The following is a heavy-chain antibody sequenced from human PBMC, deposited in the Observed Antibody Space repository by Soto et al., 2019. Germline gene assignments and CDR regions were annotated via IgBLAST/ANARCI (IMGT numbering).Heavy chain of an antibody. J-gene: IGHJ4*02. CDR1: GFTFSNYD. CDR2: ISHSGSGT. CDR3: AKLRGRGIFEY. D-gene: IGHD1-26*01. Sequence: VQLLESGGGLVQPGGSLRLSCAASGFTFSNYDMSWVRQAPGKGLEWVSVISHSGSGTYYADSVKGRFTISRDISRSTLDLQMNSLRVEDTALYYCAKLRGRGIFEYWGQGTMVTISS. V-gene: IGHV3-23*01.